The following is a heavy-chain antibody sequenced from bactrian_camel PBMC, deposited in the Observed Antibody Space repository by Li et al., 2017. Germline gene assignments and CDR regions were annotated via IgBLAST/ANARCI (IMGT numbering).Heavy chain of an antibody. Sequence: HVQLVESGGGSVQDGASLRLSCAVSGKDPLYLCMGWFRQPPGKEREGVATIDMDGTITYADSVKGRFTITKDKANNTLYLQMNSLKVEDTAMYYCAADGVNLQLARGYSYWGQGTQVTVS. CDR3: AADGVNLQLARGYSY. V-gene: IGHV3S53*01. J-gene: IGHJ4*01. CDR2: IDMDGTI. CDR1: GKDPLYLC. D-gene: IGHD6*01.